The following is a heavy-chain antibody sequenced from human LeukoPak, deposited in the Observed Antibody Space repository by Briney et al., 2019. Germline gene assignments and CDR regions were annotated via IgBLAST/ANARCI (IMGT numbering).Heavy chain of an antibody. CDR3: ARVRAGGAAAGTYYYYYYYMDV. J-gene: IGHJ6*03. D-gene: IGHD6-13*01. Sequence: ASVKVSCKASGYTFTSYGISWVRQAPGQGLEWMGWISAYNGNTNYAQKLQGRVTMTTDTSTSTAYMELRSLRSDDTAVYYCARVRAGGAAAGTYYYYYYYMDVWGKGTTVTVSS. CDR1: GYTFTSYG. CDR2: ISAYNGNT. V-gene: IGHV1-18*01.